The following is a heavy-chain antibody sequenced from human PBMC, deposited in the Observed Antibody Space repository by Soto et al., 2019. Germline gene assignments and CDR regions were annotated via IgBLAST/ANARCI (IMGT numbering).Heavy chain of an antibody. D-gene: IGHD4-17*01. J-gene: IGHJ5*02. V-gene: IGHV3-49*03. CDR1: GFTFGDYA. CDR2: IRSKAYGGTT. Sequence: GGSLRLSCTASGFTFGDYAMSWFRQAPGKGLEWVGFIRSKAYGGTTEYAASVKGRFTISRDDSKSIAYLQMNSLKTEDTAVYYCTKAPYGEALENWFDPWGQGTLVTVSS. CDR3: TKAPYGEALENWFDP.